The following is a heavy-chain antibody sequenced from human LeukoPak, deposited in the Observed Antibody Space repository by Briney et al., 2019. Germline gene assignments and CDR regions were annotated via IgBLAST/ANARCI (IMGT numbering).Heavy chain of an antibody. Sequence: TSETLSLTCAVYGGSFSGYYWSWIRQPPGKGLEWIGEINHSGSTNYNPSLKSRVTISVDTSKNQFSLKLSSVTAADTAVYYCARAGSSGNWFDPWGQGTLVTVSS. J-gene: IGHJ5*02. D-gene: IGHD6-6*01. V-gene: IGHV4-34*01. CDR3: ARAGSSGNWFDP. CDR2: INHSGST. CDR1: GGSFSGYY.